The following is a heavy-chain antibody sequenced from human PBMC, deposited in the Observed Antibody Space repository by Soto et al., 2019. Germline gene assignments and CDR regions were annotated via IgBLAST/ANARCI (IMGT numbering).Heavy chain of an antibody. J-gene: IGHJ6*02. Sequence: SSVNVSFRASGYTFTGYYMHWVRQAPGQGREWRGWINPNSGGTSYAQKFQGWVTMTRDTSISAAYMELSRLRSDDTAVYYCARGAMQYCYWGMDVWGEGTAVTV. V-gene: IGHV1-2*04. CDR3: ARGAMQYCYWGMDV. CDR2: INPNSGGT. CDR1: GYTFTGYY.